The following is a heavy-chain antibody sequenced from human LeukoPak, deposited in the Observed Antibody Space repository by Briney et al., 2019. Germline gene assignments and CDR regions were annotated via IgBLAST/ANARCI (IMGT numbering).Heavy chain of an antibody. J-gene: IGHJ4*02. CDR2: FDPEDGET. CDR3: ARDRGYSYERGIFDY. CDR1: GYTLTELS. D-gene: IGHD5-18*01. Sequence: ASVKVSCKVSGYTLTELSMHWVRRAPGKGLEWMGGFDPEDGETIYAQKFQGRVTMTEDTSTDTAYMELSSLRSEDMAVYYCARDRGYSYERGIFDYWGQGTLVTVSS. V-gene: IGHV1-24*01.